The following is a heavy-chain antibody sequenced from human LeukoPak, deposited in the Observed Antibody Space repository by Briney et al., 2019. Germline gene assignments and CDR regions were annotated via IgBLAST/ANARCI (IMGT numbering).Heavy chain of an antibody. V-gene: IGHV3-30-3*01. D-gene: IGHD4-23*01. CDR2: ISYDGSNK. CDR3: ARERTVVTLYYYGMDV. Sequence: PGRSLRLSCAASGFTFSSYAMHWVRQAPGKGLEWVAVISYDGSNKYYADSVKGRFTISRDNSKNTLYLQINSLRAEDTAVYYCARERTVVTLYYYGMDVWGQGTTVTVSS. J-gene: IGHJ6*02. CDR1: GFTFSSYA.